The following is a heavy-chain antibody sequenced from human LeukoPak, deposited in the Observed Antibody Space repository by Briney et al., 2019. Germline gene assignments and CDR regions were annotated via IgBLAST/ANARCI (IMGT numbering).Heavy chain of an antibody. CDR1: GFTVSSNY. D-gene: IGHD1-26*01. V-gene: IGHV3-66*02. CDR3: ARVGSGSYFDY. J-gene: IGHJ4*02. Sequence: GGSLRLSCAASGFTVSSNYMSWVRQAPGKGLEWVSVIYSGGSTYYADSVKGRFTISRDNSKNTLYLQMNSLRAEDTAVYYCARVGSGSYFDYWGQGTLVTVSS. CDR2: IYSGGST.